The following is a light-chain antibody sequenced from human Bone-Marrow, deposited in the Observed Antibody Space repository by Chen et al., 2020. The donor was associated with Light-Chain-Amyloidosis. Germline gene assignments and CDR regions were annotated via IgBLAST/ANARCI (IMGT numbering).Light chain of an antibody. CDR2: DDS. V-gene: IGLV3-21*02. CDR1: NIESTS. J-gene: IGLJ3*02. CDR3: QVWDRSSDRPV. Sequence: YVLTQPSSVSVAPGQTATIACGGNNIESTSVHWYQQTPGQAPLLVVYDDSDRPAGIPERLSGCNSGNTATLTISRVEAGDENDYYCQVWDRSSDRPVFGGGTKLTVL.